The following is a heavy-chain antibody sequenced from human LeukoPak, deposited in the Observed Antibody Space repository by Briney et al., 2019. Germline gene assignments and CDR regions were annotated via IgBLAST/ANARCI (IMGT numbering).Heavy chain of an antibody. CDR1: GVSISRGGYS. CDR3: ARARSSGYPDY. CDR2: IYYSGST. D-gene: IGHD3-22*01. V-gene: IGHV4-61*08. Sequence: PSETLSLTCAVSGVSISRGGYSWSWIRQPPGKGLEWIGYIYYSGSTNYNPSLKSRVTISLDTSKTQFSLKLSSVTAADTAVYYCARARSSGYPDYWGQGTLVTVSS. J-gene: IGHJ4*02.